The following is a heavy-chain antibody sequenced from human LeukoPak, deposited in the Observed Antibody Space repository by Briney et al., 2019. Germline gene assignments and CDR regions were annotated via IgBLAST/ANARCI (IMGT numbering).Heavy chain of an antibody. CDR3: ARERRYPIVGATNYYYYYMDV. CDR1: GYSISSGYY. Sequence: PSETLPLTCAVSGYSISSGYYWGWIRQPPGKGLEWIGSIYHSGSTYYNPSLKSRVTISVDTSKNQFSLKLSSVTAADTAVYYCARERRYPIVGATNYYYYYMDVWGKGTTVTVSS. D-gene: IGHD1-26*01. CDR2: IYHSGST. V-gene: IGHV4-38-2*01. J-gene: IGHJ6*03.